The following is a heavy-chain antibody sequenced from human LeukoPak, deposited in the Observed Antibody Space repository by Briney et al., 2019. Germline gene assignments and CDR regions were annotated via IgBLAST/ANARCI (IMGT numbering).Heavy chain of an antibody. D-gene: IGHD5-12*01. V-gene: IGHV3-30*02. Sequence: GGSLRLSCAASGFTFSSYGMHWVRQAPGKGLEWVAFIRYDGSNKYYADSVKGRFTISRDNSKNTLYLQMNSLKTEDTAVYYCTTDKYQLPRGIVATIWGAYYYYYMDVWGKGTTVTVSS. J-gene: IGHJ6*03. CDR1: GFTFSSYG. CDR2: IRYDGSNK. CDR3: TTDKYQLPRGIVATIWGAYYYYYMDV.